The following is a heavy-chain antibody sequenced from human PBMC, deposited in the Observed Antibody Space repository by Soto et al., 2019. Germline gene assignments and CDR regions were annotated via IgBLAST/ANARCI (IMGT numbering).Heavy chain of an antibody. CDR1: GTSVSNYY. V-gene: IGHV4-4*07. CDR2: IYTSGST. CDR3: ARGGIQLSYAFDY. J-gene: IGHJ4*02. Sequence: ETLSLAGRVSGTSVSNYYWSWIRQPAGKGLEHIGRIYTSGSTSYNPSLKSRVTMSMDTSQTQIYLNLTSVTAADTAVYYCARGGIQLSYAFDYWGQGIQVTVSS. D-gene: IGHD5-18*01.